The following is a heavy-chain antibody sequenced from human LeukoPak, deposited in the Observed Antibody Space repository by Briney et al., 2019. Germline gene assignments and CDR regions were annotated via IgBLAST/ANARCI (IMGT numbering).Heavy chain of an antibody. CDR3: ARGGTGATRDDTFDI. Sequence: GGSLRLSCAASGFTFSSYAMHWVRQAPGKGLEWVSSISSGSSYIFYADSVRGRFTISRDNAKSSLYLQMNSLTAEDTAVYYCARGGTGATRDDTFDIWGQGTMVTVSS. CDR1: GFTFSSYA. V-gene: IGHV3-21*01. CDR2: ISSGSSYI. J-gene: IGHJ3*02. D-gene: IGHD1-7*01.